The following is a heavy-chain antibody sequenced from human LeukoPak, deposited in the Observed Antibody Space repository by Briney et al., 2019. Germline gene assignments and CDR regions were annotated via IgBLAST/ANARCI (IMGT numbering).Heavy chain of an antibody. J-gene: IGHJ4*02. CDR1: GYIFSTYW. V-gene: IGHV5-51*04. D-gene: IGHD1-26*01. CDR2: IYPGDSET. CDR3: ARFSVGGTYYPNY. Sequence: GESLKISCKCSGYIFSTYWIAWVRHMPGKGLEWMGVIYPGDSETRYSPSFQGQVTISADKPISTAYLQWSSLKASDTAMYYCARFSVGGTYYPNYWGQGTLVSVSS.